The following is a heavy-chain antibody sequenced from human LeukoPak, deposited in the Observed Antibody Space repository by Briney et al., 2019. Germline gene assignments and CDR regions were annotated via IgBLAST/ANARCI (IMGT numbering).Heavy chain of an antibody. D-gene: IGHD3-10*01. CDR1: GGSISSYY. J-gene: IGHJ4*02. V-gene: IGHV4-4*07. Sequence: SETLSLTCTVSGGSISSYYWSWIRQPAGKGLEWIGRVYTSGSTNYNPSLKSRVTMSIDTSKNQISLKLSSVTAADTAVYYCARDSSSRSFDYWGQGTLVTVSS. CDR2: VYTSGST. CDR3: ARDSSSRSFDY.